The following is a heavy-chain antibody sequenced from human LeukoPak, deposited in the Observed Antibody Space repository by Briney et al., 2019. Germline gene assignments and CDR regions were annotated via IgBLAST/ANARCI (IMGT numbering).Heavy chain of an antibody. V-gene: IGHV1-3*01. D-gene: IGHD1-1*01. CDR1: GYSFSTYT. CDR3: AVGRTGTKNWSYFDY. J-gene: IGHJ4*02. CDR2: INAGNGNT. Sequence: ASVKVSGKASGYSFSTYTMNWVRQAPGQRLEWMGWINAGNGNTKYSQKFQGRVTITRDTSASTAYMEMRSLRSEDTAVYYCAVGRTGTKNWSYFDYWGQGTLVTVSS.